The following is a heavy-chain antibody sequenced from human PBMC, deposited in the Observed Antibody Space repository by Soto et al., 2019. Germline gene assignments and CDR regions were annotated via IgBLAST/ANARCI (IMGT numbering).Heavy chain of an antibody. CDR2: IYYSGST. D-gene: IGHD2-2*01. CDR1: GGSISSYY. V-gene: IGHV4-59*01. J-gene: IGHJ4*02. CDR3: AGYQLLFGPNY. Sequence: SETLSLTCTVSGGSISSYYWSWIRQPPGKGLEWIGYIYYSGSTNYNPSLKSRVTISVDTSKDQFSLKLSSVTAADTAVYYCAGYQLLFGPNYWGQGTLVTVSS.